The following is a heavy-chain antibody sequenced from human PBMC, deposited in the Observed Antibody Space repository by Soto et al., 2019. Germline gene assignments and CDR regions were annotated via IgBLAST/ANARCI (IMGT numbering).Heavy chain of an antibody. V-gene: IGHV1-2*02. CDR1: GYSLTDYY. Sequence: ASVKVSCKASGYSLTDYYMHWVRQAPGQGLEWMGWINPNSGGTAYAQKFQGRVTMTRDMSISTAYMELSSLRSDDTAVYYCARALYDIMTGYHYCGQGTLVTVSS. J-gene: IGHJ4*02. CDR3: ARALYDIMTGYHY. CDR2: INPNSGGT. D-gene: IGHD3-9*01.